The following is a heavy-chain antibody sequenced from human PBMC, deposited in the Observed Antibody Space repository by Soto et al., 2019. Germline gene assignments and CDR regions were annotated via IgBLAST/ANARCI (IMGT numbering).Heavy chain of an antibody. D-gene: IGHD3-3*01. J-gene: IGHJ5*02. V-gene: IGHV5-51*01. CDR1: GYSFTSYW. Sequence: ESLKISCKGSGYSFTSYWIGWVRQMPGKGLEWMGIIYPGDSDTIYSPSFQGQVTISADKSISTAYLQWSSLKASDTAMYYCARSDYDFWSGYQAENWFDPWGQGTLVTVSS. CDR3: ARSDYDFWSGYQAENWFDP. CDR2: IYPGDSDT.